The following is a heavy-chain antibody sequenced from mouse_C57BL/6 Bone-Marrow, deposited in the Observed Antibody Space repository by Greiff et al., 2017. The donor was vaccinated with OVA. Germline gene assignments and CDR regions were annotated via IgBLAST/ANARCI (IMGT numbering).Heavy chain of an antibody. J-gene: IGHJ2*01. CDR2: ILPGRGST. D-gene: IGHD2-1*01. V-gene: IGHV1-9*01. Sequence: VMLVESGAELMKPGASVKLSCKATGYTFTGYWIEWVKQRPGHGLEWIGEILPGRGSTNYNEKFKGKATFTADTSSNTAYMQLRSLTTEDSAIYYCARSGKCPYGNYGYWGQGTTLTVSS. CDR3: ARSGKCPYGNYGY. CDR1: GYTFTGYW.